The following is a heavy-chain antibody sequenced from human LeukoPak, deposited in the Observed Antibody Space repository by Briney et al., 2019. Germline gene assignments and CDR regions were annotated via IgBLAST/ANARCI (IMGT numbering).Heavy chain of an antibody. CDR2: IYHSGST. CDR3: ARDSWMATIY. D-gene: IGHD5-24*01. J-gene: IGHJ4*02. Sequence: SETLSLTCTVSGYSINSGYYWGWIRQPPGKGLEWIGSIYHSGSTYYNPSLKSRVTISVDTSKNQFSLKLSSVTAADTAVYYCARDSWMATIYWGQGTLVTVSS. CDR1: GYSINSGYY. V-gene: IGHV4-38-2*02.